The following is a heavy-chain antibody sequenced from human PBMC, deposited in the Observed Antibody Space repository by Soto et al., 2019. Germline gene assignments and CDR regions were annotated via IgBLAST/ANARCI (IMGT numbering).Heavy chain of an antibody. D-gene: IGHD3-10*01. CDR3: AREVTMVRGVLFDY. CDR2: IYYSGST. V-gene: IGHV4-59*01. J-gene: IGHJ4*02. Sequence: QVQLQESGPGLVKPSEILSLTCTVSGGSISSYYWSWIRQPPGKGLEWIGYIYYSGSTNYNPSLKSRVTISVDTSKNQFSLKLSSVTAADTAVYYCAREVTMVRGVLFDYWGQGTLVTVSS. CDR1: GGSISSYY.